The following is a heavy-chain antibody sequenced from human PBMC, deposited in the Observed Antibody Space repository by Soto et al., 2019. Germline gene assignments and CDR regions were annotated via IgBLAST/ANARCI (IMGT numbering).Heavy chain of an antibody. V-gene: IGHV4-31*03. CDR1: GGSISSGGYY. Sequence: QVQLQESGPGLVKPSQTLSLTCTVSGGSISSGGYYWSWIRQHPGKGLEWIGYIYYSGSTYYNPSLKSRVTISVDTSKNQFSLKLSSVTAADTAVYYCARYWYDPPDSTGFDPWGQGTLVTVSS. CDR3: ARYWYDPPDSTGFDP. CDR2: IYYSGST. J-gene: IGHJ5*02. D-gene: IGHD2-8*02.